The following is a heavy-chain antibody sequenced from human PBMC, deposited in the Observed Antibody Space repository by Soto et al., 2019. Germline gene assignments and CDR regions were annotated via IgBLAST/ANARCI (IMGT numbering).Heavy chain of an antibody. CDR2: INAGNGNT. CDR3: ASCGLPEQWQFDY. CDR1: GYTFTSYD. Sequence: GASVKVSCKASGYTFTSYDINWVRQATGQRLEWMGWINAGNGNTKYSQKFQGRVTITRDTSASTAYMELSSLRSEDTAVYYCASCGLPEQWQFDYWGQGTLVTVSS. D-gene: IGHD6-19*01. J-gene: IGHJ4*02. V-gene: IGHV1-3*01.